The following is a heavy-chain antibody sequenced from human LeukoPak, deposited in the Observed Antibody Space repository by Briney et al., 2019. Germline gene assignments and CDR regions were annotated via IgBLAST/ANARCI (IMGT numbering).Heavy chain of an antibody. Sequence: GGSLRLSCAASGFTFSSYAMNWVGQAPVRGREWVSGIRGSGRDTYYVDSVKGRFTISRDNSKNTLYLQMNSLRADDTAVYYCATNYYDSSGYFPDFDYWGQGALVSVSS. V-gene: IGHV3-23*01. CDR2: IRGSGRDT. J-gene: IGHJ4*02. CDR1: GFTFSSYA. CDR3: ATNYYDSSGYFPDFDY. D-gene: IGHD3-22*01.